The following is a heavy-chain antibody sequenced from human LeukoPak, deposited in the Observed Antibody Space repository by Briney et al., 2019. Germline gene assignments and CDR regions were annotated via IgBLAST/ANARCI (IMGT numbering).Heavy chain of an antibody. J-gene: IGHJ6*02. Sequence: VASVKVSCKASGYTFTSYYMHWVRQAPGQGLEWMGIINPSGGRTSYAQKFQGRVTMTRDTSTSTVYMELSSLRSEDTAVYYCARGYYGSGSYPLYYYYGMDVWGQGTTVTVSS. CDR1: GYTFTSYY. D-gene: IGHD3-10*01. CDR2: INPSGGRT. V-gene: IGHV1-46*01. CDR3: ARGYYGSGSYPLYYYYGMDV.